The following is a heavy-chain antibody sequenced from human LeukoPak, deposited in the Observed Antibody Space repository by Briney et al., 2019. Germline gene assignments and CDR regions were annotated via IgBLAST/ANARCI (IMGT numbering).Heavy chain of an antibody. CDR2: IKSDGSTT. V-gene: IGHV3-74*01. D-gene: IGHD6-13*01. J-gene: IGHJ4*02. CDR3: ARDLAYSSSWYYFDY. Sequence: GGSLRLSCAVSGFTFSSYWMHWVRQAPGKGLVWVSRIKSDGSTTSYADSVKGRFTITRDNAKNIVYLQMNSLRVEDTGLYYCARDLAYSSSWYYFDYWGQGTLVTVSS. CDR1: GFTFSSYW.